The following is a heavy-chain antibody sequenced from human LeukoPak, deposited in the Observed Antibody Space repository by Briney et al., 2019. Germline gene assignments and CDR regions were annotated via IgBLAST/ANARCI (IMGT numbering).Heavy chain of an antibody. J-gene: IGHJ4*02. V-gene: IGHV3-20*04. D-gene: IGHD3-10*01. CDR2: IIWSGGST. Sequence: GGSLRLSCAASGFTFDDYAMHWVRQAPGKGLEWVSGIIWSGGSTGYADSVKGRFTISRDNAKNSLYLQMNSLRAEDTALYYCARGDYGSGSWNDYWGQGTLVTVSS. CDR3: ARGDYGSGSWNDY. CDR1: GFTFDDYA.